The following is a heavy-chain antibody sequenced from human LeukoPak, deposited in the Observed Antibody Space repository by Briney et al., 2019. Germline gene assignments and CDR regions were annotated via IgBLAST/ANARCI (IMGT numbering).Heavy chain of an antibody. CDR1: GDSISSTNYY. CDR2: IYYSGST. V-gene: IGHV4-39*01. Sequence: SETLSLTCTVSGDSISSTNYYWGWTRQPPGKGLEWIGSIYYSGSTYYDPSLQSRLTISVDTSKNQFSLKLSSVTAADTDVYYCATSGWYLLPGVYWGQGTLVTVSS. CDR3: ATSGWYLLPGVY. D-gene: IGHD6-19*01. J-gene: IGHJ4*02.